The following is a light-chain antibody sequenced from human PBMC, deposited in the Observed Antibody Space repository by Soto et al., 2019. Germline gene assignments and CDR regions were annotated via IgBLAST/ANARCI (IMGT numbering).Light chain of an antibody. CDR1: QATSSS. CDR2: AAS. Sequence: DIKLTQSPSFLSASVGDRVTITCRASQATSSSLAWYQHNPGKAPKLLIYAASTLQNGVPSSFSGSGSGPEFTLTISSLQPEDFATYYCQHLNDYRYTFGQGTKVEIK. CDR3: QHLNDYRYT. V-gene: IGKV1-9*01. J-gene: IGKJ2*01.